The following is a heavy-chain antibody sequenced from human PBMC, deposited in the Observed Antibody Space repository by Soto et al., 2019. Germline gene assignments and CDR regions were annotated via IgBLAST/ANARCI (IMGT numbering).Heavy chain of an antibody. D-gene: IGHD3-10*01. CDR2: ISGSGGST. V-gene: IGHV3-23*01. J-gene: IGHJ4*02. CDR1: GFTFSSYA. Sequence: PGGSLRLSCAASGFTFSSYAMSWVRQAPGKGLEWVSAISGSGGSTYYADSVKGRFTISRDNSKNTLYLQMNSLRAEDTAVYYCAKADYYGSGSSIVNFDYWGQGTLVTVSS. CDR3: AKADYYGSGSSIVNFDY.